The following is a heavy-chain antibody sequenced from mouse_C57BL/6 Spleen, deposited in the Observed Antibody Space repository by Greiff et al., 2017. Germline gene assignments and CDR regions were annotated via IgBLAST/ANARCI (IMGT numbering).Heavy chain of an antibody. CDR1: GFTFSDYG. J-gene: IGHJ1*03. Sequence: EVKLMESGGGLVQPGGSLKLSCAASGFTFSDYGMAWVRQAPRKGPEWVAFISNLAYSIYYADTVTGRFTISRENAKNTLYREMSSLRSEDTAMXYCARRGYYDYDDWYFDVWGTGTTVTVSS. CDR3: ARRGYYDYDDWYFDV. D-gene: IGHD2-4*01. V-gene: IGHV5-15*01. CDR2: ISNLAYSI.